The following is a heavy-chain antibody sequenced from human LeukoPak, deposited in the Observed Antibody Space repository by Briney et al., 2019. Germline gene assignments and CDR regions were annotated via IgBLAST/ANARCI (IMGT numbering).Heavy chain of an antibody. J-gene: IGHJ4*02. Sequence: PSETLSLTCTVPGGSISSSSYYWGWIRQPPGKGLEWIGSIYYSGSTYYNPSLMSRVTVSVDTSKNQFSLKLSSVTAADTAVYYCARRYCSGGSCYYFDYWGQGTLVTVSS. CDR2: IYYSGST. D-gene: IGHD2-15*01. V-gene: IGHV4-39*01. CDR1: GGSISSSSYY. CDR3: ARRYCSGGSCYYFDY.